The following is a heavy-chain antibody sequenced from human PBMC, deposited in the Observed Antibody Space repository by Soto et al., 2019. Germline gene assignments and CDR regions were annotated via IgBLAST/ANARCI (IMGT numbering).Heavy chain of an antibody. Sequence: GGSLRLSCEASGFTFSSYAMNWVRQAPGKGLEWVSVISRSGGTTHYADSVKGRFTISRDNSKNTLYLQMNSLRAEDTALYYCAKLKLSNDYSNSLFDFWGQGTLVTVSS. CDR3: AKLKLSNDYSNSLFDF. CDR1: GFTFSSYA. D-gene: IGHD4-4*01. V-gene: IGHV3-23*01. CDR2: ISRSGGTT. J-gene: IGHJ4*02.